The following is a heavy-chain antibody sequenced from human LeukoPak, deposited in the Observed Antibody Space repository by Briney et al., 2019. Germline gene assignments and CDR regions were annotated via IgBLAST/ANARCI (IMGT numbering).Heavy chain of an antibody. CDR1: GYTLTESS. V-gene: IGHV1-24*01. CDR3: ARVLLWFGEFGWFDP. CDR2: FDPEDGET. D-gene: IGHD3-10*01. Sequence: ASVKVSCKVSGYTLTESSMHWVRQAPGKGREWMGGFDPEDGETIYAQKFQGRVTMTRDTSISTAYMELSRLRSDDTAVYYCARVLLWFGEFGWFDPWGQGTLVTVSS. J-gene: IGHJ5*02.